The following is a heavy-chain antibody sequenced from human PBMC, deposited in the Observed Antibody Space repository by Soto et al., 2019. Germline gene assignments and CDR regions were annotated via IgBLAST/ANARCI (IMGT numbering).Heavy chain of an antibody. CDR2: INPGDSDA. Sequence: GESLKISCQGSGYSFTSYWIAWVRQMPGKGLEWMGIINPGDSDARYSPSFQGQVIISADKSISTAYLQWSSLKASDTAMYYCARPGMASMSTYFDYWGQGTLVTVSS. D-gene: IGHD3-10*01. CDR3: ARPGMASMSTYFDY. CDR1: GYSFTSYW. J-gene: IGHJ4*02. V-gene: IGHV5-51*01.